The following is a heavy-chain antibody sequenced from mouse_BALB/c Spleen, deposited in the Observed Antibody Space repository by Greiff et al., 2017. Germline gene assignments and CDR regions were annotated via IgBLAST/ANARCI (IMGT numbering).Heavy chain of an antibody. CDR2: INPGSGGT. D-gene: IGHD2-2*01. V-gene: IGHV1-54*03. Sequence: VQLKESGAELVRPGTSVKVSCKASGYAFTNYLIEWVKQRPGQGLEWIGVINPGSGGTNYNEKFKGKATLTADKSSSTAYMQLSSLTSDDSAVYFCARGYDGAWFAYWGQGTLVTVSA. CDR3: ARGYDGAWFAY. CDR1: GYAFTNYL. J-gene: IGHJ3*01.